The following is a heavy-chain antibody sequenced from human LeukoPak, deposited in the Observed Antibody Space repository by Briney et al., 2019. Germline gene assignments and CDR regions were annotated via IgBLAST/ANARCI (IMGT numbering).Heavy chain of an antibody. CDR3: ARDSPYSGSYYFDY. V-gene: IGHV4-30-4*08. CDR2: IYYSGST. CDR1: GGSISSGDYY. Sequence: SETLSLTRTVSGGSISSGDYYWSWIRQPPGKGLEWIGYIYYSGSTYYNPSLKSRVTISVDTSKNQFSLKLSSVTAADTAVYYCARDSPYSGSYYFDYWGQGTLVTVSS. D-gene: IGHD1-26*01. J-gene: IGHJ4*02.